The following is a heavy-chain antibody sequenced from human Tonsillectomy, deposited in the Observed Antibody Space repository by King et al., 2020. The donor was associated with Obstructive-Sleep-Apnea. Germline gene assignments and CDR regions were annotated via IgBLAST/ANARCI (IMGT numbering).Heavy chain of an antibody. V-gene: IGHV3-30-3*01. Sequence: QLVQSGGGVVQPGRSLRLSCAASGFTFSSYAMHWVRQAPGKGLEWVAVISYDGSNKYYADSVKGRFTISRDNSKNTLYLQMNSLRAEDTAVYYCARDYYDSSGYHGYYYYYGMDVWGQGTTVTVSS. J-gene: IGHJ6*02. CDR3: ARDYYDSSGYHGYYYYYGMDV. D-gene: IGHD3-22*01. CDR2: ISYDGSNK. CDR1: GFTFSSYA.